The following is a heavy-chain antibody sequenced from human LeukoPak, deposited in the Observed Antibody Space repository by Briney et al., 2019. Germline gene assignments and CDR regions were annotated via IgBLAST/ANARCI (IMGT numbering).Heavy chain of an antibody. J-gene: IGHJ4*02. CDR1: GYTFTSYD. CDR3: ARGLLWYYYDSSGYPDY. D-gene: IGHD3-22*01. V-gene: IGHV1-8*01. CDR2: MNPNSGNT. Sequence: GASVKVSCKASGYTFTSYDIKWVRQATGQGLEWMGWMNPNSGNTGYAQKFQGRVTMTRNTSISTAYMELSSLRSEDTAVYYCARGLLWYYYDSSGYPDYWGQGTLVTVSS.